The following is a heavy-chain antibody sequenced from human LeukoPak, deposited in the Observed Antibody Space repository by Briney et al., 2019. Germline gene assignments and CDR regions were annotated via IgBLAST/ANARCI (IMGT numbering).Heavy chain of an antibody. D-gene: IGHD2-15*01. CDR1: GFTFRDYA. Sequence: GGSLRLSCAASGFTFRDYAMSWVRQAPGKGLEWVSGVSTSGASTYYADTVKGRFTISRDNSKNTLYLQMNSLRAEDTAVYYCAKDDIVVVVAAGTPDYWGQGTLVTVSS. CDR3: AKDDIVVVVAAGTPDY. J-gene: IGHJ4*02. CDR2: VSTSGAST. V-gene: IGHV3-23*01.